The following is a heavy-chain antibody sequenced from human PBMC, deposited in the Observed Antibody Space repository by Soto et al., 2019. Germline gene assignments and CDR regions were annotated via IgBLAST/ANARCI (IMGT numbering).Heavy chain of an antibody. CDR2: IYYRGNT. CDR1: GVSIGTYY. Sequence: SETLSLTCTVSGVSIGTYYWSLIRQPPGKGLEWIGYIYYRGNTDYNPSLKSRVTISLDTPKNQFSLKLSSVTAADTAVYYCARHPGYYDILTGYTTYYFDYWGQGILVTVSS. V-gene: IGHV4-59*08. CDR3: ARHPGYYDILTGYTTYYFDY. J-gene: IGHJ4*02. D-gene: IGHD3-9*01.